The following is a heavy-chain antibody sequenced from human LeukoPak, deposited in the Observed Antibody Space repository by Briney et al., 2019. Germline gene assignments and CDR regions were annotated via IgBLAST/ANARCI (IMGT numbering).Heavy chain of an antibody. CDR2: IYYSGST. D-gene: IGHD3-3*01. V-gene: IGHV4-38-2*02. CDR3: ARGYDTIFGVVITDDAFDI. Sequence: SETLSLTCTVSGYSIGSGYYWGWIRQPPGKGLEWIGSIYYSGSTNYNPSLKSRVTISVDTSKNQFSLKLSSVTAADTAVYYCARGYDTIFGVVITDDAFDIWGQGTMVTVSS. CDR1: GYSIGSGYY. J-gene: IGHJ3*02.